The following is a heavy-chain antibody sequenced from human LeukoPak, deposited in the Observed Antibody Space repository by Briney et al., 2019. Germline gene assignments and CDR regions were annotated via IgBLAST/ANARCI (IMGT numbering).Heavy chain of an antibody. Sequence: GGSLRLSCAASGFTFSSYGMHWVRQAPGKGLEWVAFIRYVGSNKYYADSVKGRFTISRDNSKNTLYLQMNSLRAEDTAVYYCAKDREVPAARPRSGYYYYMDVWGKGTTVTVSS. CDR2: IRYVGSNK. CDR3: AKDREVPAARPRSGYYYYMDV. J-gene: IGHJ6*03. D-gene: IGHD2-2*01. CDR1: GFTFSSYG. V-gene: IGHV3-30*02.